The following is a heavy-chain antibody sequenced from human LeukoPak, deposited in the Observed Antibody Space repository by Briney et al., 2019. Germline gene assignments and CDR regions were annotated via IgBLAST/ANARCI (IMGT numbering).Heavy chain of an antibody. CDR3: TRQFHSSGWYFTFAS. V-gene: IGHV3-73*01. D-gene: IGHD6-19*01. CDR1: GFTFSDST. CDR2: IKGKVKTYET. Sequence: GGSLRLSCAASGFTFSDSTMHWVRQASGKGLEWIGHIKGKVKTYETAYAASVKGRFTISRDDSKNTLYLQMNSLKTDDTAVYYCTRQFHSSGWYFTFASWGQETLVSVSS. J-gene: IGHJ4*02.